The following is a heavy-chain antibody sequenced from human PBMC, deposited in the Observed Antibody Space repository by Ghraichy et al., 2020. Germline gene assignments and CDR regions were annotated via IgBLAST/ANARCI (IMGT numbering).Heavy chain of an antibody. Sequence: LSLTCGASGFTFSGSTMSWVRQAPGKGLEWVSSITSPSNTIYYADSVKGRFTISRDNAKNSLFLQMNSLRDEDTAVYYCARDSSTFSYWGQGTLVTVS. CDR2: ITSPSNTI. V-gene: IGHV3-48*02. J-gene: IGHJ4*02. CDR1: GFTFSGST. CDR3: ARDSSTFSY. D-gene: IGHD2-2*01.